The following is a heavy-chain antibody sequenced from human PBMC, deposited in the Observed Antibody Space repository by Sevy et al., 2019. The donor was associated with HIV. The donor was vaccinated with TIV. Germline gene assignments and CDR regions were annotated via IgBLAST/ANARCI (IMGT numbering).Heavy chain of an antibody. V-gene: IGHV4-39*01. CDR3: ARHNGGWYGTITYYFDY. CDR1: GGSISSNNYY. J-gene: IGHJ4*02. Sequence: SETLSLTCTVSGGSISSNNYYWGWICQPPGKGLEWIGSIYYSGSTYYNPSLKSRVTISVDTSKNQFSLKLSSVTAADTAVFYCARHNGGWYGTITYYFDYWGQGTLVTVSS. D-gene: IGHD6-19*01. CDR2: IYYSGST.